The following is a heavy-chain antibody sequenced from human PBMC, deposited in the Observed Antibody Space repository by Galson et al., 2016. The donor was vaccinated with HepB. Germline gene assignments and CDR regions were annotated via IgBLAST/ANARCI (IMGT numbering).Heavy chain of an antibody. CDR1: GFTFGNYG. Sequence: SLRLSCAASGFTFGNYGMNWVRQAPGKGLEWVSYIRSGSSPIYYADSVKGRFIISRDNAKNSLYLQMNSLRDEDTAVYFCAREGMILGHNWFDHWGQGILVTVTS. D-gene: IGHD3/OR15-3a*01. J-gene: IGHJ5*02. CDR3: AREGMILGHNWFDH. V-gene: IGHV3-48*02. CDR2: IRSGSSPI.